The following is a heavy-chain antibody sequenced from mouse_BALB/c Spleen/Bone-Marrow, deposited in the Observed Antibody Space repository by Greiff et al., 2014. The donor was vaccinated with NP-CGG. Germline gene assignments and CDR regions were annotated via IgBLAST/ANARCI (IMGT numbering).Heavy chain of an antibody. CDR1: GYTFTSYY. CDR3: TRLSLLRGYFDY. J-gene: IGHJ2*01. V-gene: IGHV1S81*02. CDR2: INPSNGGT. Sequence: QVQLQQSGAELVKPGTSVKLSCKASGYTFTSYYIYWVKQRPGQGLKWIGEINPSNGGTNFNEKFKSKATLTVDKSSSTAYMQLSNLTSEDSAVYYGTRLSLLRGYFDYWGQGTTLTVSS. D-gene: IGHD1-2*01.